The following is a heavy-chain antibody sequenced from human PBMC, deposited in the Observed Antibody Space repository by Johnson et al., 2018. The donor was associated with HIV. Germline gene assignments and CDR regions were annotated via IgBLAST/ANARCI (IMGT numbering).Heavy chain of an antibody. D-gene: IGHD3-3*01. CDR2: INWNGDST. V-gene: IGHV3-20*04. CDR3: ARGCSVLQHLEWSFAAFDI. CDR1: RFTFDDYA. J-gene: IGHJ3*02. Sequence: VQLVESGGDVVHPGGSLRLSCETSRFTFDDYAMHWVRQAPGKGLEWVSLINWNGDSTDYADSVTGRFTVSRDSAKNSLYLQMNSLRSEDTALYYCARGCSVLQHLEWSFAAFDIWGQGTMVTVSS.